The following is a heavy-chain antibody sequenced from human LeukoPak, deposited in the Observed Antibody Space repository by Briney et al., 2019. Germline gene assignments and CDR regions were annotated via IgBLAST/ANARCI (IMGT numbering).Heavy chain of an antibody. CDR1: GFTVSSNY. Sequence: GGSLRLSCAASGFTVSSNYMSWVRQAPGKGLEWVSVIYSGGSTYYADSVKGRFTISRDNSKNTLYLQMNRLRAEDTAVYYCARDGLVAQSYYYYGMDVWGQGTTVTVSS. J-gene: IGHJ6*02. CDR2: IYSGGST. CDR3: ARDGLVAQSYYYYGMDV. D-gene: IGHD6-6*01. V-gene: IGHV3-66*01.